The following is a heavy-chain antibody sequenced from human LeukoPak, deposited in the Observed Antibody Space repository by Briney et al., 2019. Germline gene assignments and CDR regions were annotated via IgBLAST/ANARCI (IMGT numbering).Heavy chain of an antibody. Sequence: ASVKVSCKASGYTFTGYYMHWVRQAPGQGLEWMGGIIPILGTANYAQKFQGRVTMTRDTSTSTVYMELSSLRSEDTAVYYCARNRNIRGPREPFAYWGQGTLVTVSS. CDR2: IIPILGTA. D-gene: IGHD1-14*01. CDR1: GYTFTGYY. CDR3: ARNRNIRGPREPFAY. J-gene: IGHJ4*02. V-gene: IGHV1-46*01.